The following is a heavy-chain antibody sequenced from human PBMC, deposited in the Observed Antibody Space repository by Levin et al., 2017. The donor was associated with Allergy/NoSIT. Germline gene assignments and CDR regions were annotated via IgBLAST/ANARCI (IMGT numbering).Heavy chain of an antibody. CDR1: GLTFSNFG. J-gene: IGHJ4*02. D-gene: IGHD6-19*01. CDR2: ISYDGSNK. V-gene: IGHV3-30*03. Sequence: GESLKISCAASGLTFSNFGMHWVRQAPGKGLEWVAVISYDGSNKYYADSVKGRFTISRDNSKNTLYLQMNSLRAEDTAVYYCARGDRYSSGWYYYLDYWGQGTLVTVSS. CDR3: ARGDRYSSGWYYYLDY.